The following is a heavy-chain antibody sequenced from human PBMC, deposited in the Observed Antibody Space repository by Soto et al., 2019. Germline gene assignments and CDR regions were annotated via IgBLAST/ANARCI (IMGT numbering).Heavy chain of an antibody. D-gene: IGHD3-10*01. CDR2: ISWSSGRI. V-gene: IGHV3-9*01. CDR3: ARSGEFSASDYFGF. J-gene: IGHJ4*02. Sequence: PGGSLRLSCGASGFTFDDYGMHWVRQAPGKGLEWVSSISWSSGRIGYADSVKGRFTISRDNVKNSLYLQMNSLRAEDTALYYCARSGEFSASDYFGFWGQGTLVTVSS. CDR1: GFTFDDYG.